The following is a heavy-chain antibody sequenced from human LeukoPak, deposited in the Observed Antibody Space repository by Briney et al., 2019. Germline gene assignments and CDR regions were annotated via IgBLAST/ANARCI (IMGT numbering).Heavy chain of an antibody. Sequence: PGGSLRLSCAASGFTFTNYWMSWVRQAPGKGLELVANIKQDRSEKYYVDSVKGRFTSSTDNATNSLYLQMNSLRAEDTAVYYCARLREIPVFGVVTKSTSYFDYWGQGTRVTVSS. V-gene: IGHV3-7*01. J-gene: IGHJ4*02. CDR3: ARLREIPVFGVVTKSTSYFDY. CDR2: IKQDRSEK. D-gene: IGHD3-3*01. CDR1: GFTFTNYW.